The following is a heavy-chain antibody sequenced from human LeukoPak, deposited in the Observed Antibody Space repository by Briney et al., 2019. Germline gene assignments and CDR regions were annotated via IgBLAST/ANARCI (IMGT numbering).Heavy chain of an antibody. CDR2: ISGSGGST. V-gene: IGHV3-23*01. J-gene: IGHJ4*02. D-gene: IGHD6-19*01. Sequence: GGSLRLSCAASGFTYSSYAMSWVRQAPGKGLEWVSAISGSGGSTYYADSVKGRFTISRDNSKNTLYLQMNSLRAEDTALYYCARSRQWLVSPFDYWGQGTLVTVSS. CDR3: ARSRQWLVSPFDY. CDR1: GFTYSSYA.